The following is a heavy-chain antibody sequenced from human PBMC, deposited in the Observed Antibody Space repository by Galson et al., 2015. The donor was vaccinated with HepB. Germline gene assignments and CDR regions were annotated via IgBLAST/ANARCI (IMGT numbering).Heavy chain of an antibody. CDR1: GYTFTDYY. Sequence: VKVSCKVSGYTFTDYYMHWVQQAPGKGLEWMGLVDPEDGETIYAEKFQGRVTITADTSTDTAYMELSSLRSEDTAVYYCATTHCTGGVCYPYYWGQGTLVTVSS. D-gene: IGHD2-8*02. J-gene: IGHJ4*02. CDR3: ATTHCTGGVCYPYY. V-gene: IGHV1-69-2*01. CDR2: VDPEDGET.